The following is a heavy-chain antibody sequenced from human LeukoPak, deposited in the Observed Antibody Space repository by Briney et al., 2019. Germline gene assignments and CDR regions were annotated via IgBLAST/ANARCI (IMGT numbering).Heavy chain of an antibody. J-gene: IGHJ6*03. V-gene: IGHV3-23*01. CDR2: ISGSGGST. CDR1: GFTFSSYG. D-gene: IGHD5-18*01. Sequence: GRSLRLSCAASGFTFSSYGMSWVRQAPGKGLEWVSAISGSGGSTYYADSVKGRFTISRDNSKNTLYLQMNSLRAEDTAVYYCAKDLSDTAMVSYYYYMDVWGKGTTVTVSS. CDR3: AKDLSDTAMVSYYYYMDV.